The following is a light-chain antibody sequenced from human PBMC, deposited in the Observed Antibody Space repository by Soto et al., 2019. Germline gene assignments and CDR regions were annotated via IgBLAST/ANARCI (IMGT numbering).Light chain of an antibody. CDR2: DVS. Sequence: QSALTQPASVSGSPGQSITISCTGTSSDVGGYNYVSWYQQHPGKAPKVMIYDVSNRPSGVSNRFSGSKSGNTASLTISGIQAEDEADYYCSSYTSSSLYVFGTGTKRTVL. J-gene: IGLJ1*01. V-gene: IGLV2-14*01. CDR1: SSDVGGYNY. CDR3: SSYTSSSLYV.